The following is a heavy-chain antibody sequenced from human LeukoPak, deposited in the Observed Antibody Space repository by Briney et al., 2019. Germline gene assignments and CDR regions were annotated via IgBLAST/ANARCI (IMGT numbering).Heavy chain of an antibody. CDR2: IRSKAYGGTT. CDR1: GFTFGGYA. V-gene: IGHV3-49*03. CDR3: SRSGDSSGYYQYFDY. Sequence: GGSLRLSCTASGFTFGGYAMSWFRQAPGKGLEWVGFIRSKAYGGTTEYAASVKGRFTISRDDSISIAYLQMNSLKTEDTAVYYCSRSGDSSGYYQYFDYWGQGTLVTVSS. J-gene: IGHJ4*02. D-gene: IGHD3-22*01.